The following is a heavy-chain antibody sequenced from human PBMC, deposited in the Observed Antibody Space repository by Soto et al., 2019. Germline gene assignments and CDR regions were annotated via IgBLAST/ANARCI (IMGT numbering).Heavy chain of an antibody. J-gene: IGHJ4*02. CDR2: MYLGGSDT. CDR3: ARLKRDGHNYSPLYY. Sequence: VASLNISYERCGETVSLYWMGRVRQMNGKGLEWMGIMYLGGSDTRYSPSSQGQVTISADKSISTAYLQWSSLKASDTAMYYCARLKRDGHNYSPLYYWGQGTLVTVSS. CDR1: GETVSLYW. D-gene: IGHD5-12*01. V-gene: IGHV5-51*01.